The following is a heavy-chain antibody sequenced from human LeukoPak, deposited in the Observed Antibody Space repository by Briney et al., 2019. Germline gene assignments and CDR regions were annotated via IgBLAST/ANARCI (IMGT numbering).Heavy chain of an antibody. CDR1: GGTFSSYA. CDR3: ARATDYYDSSGYIN. CDR2: IIPILGIA. D-gene: IGHD3-22*01. V-gene: IGHV1-69*04. Sequence: SVKVSCKASGGTFSSYAISWVRQAPGQGLEWMGRIIPILGIANYAQKFQGRVTITADKSTSTAYMELSSLRSEDTAVHYCARATDYYDSSGYINWGQGTLVTVSS. J-gene: IGHJ4*02.